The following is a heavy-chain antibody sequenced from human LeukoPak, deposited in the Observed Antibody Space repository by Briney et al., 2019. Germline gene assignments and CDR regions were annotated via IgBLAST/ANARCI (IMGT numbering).Heavy chain of an antibody. D-gene: IGHD6-19*01. Sequence: ASVTVSCTASGYTFTDYGISWVRQAPGPGHERKGWISAYNDNTNYAQKLQGRGTMTTDTSTTTAYMELRSLRSDDTAVYYCARVTAVAGGEAFDIWGQGTMVTVSS. CDR2: ISAYNDNT. CDR3: ARVTAVAGGEAFDI. CDR1: GYTFTDYG. V-gene: IGHV1-18*01. J-gene: IGHJ3*02.